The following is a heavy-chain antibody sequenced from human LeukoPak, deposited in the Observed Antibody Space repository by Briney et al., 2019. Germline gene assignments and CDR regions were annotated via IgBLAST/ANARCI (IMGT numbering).Heavy chain of an antibody. D-gene: IGHD1-26*01. CDR2: IYNSGST. CDR1: GGSISSYY. CDR3: ARDVGATPGYFDY. J-gene: IGHJ4*02. V-gene: IGHV4-59*01. Sequence: PSETLSLTCTVSGGSISSYYWSWIRQPPGKGLEWIGYIYNSGSTNYNPSLKSRVTISVDTSKNQFSLRLSSVTAADTAVYYCARDVGATPGYFDYWGQGTLVTVSS.